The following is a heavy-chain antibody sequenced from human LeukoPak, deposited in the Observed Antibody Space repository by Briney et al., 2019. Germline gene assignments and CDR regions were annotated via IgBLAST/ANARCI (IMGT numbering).Heavy chain of an antibody. J-gene: IGHJ4*02. CDR2: IYTSGGT. CDR3: ARGVFYYDTSGRGYYFDY. CDR1: GGSIGSYY. Sequence: SETLSLTCTVSGGSIGSYYWSWIRQPAGKGLEWIGRIYTSGGTVYNPSLKSRVTMSVDTSKNQFSLKLSSVTAADTAAYYCARGVFYYDTSGRGYYFDYWGQGTLVTVSS. D-gene: IGHD3-22*01. V-gene: IGHV4-4*07.